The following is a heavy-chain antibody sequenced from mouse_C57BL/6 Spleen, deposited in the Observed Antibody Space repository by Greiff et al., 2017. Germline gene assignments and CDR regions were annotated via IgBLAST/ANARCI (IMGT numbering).Heavy chain of an antibody. CDR3: TISHYYGSSHYAMYY. CDR1: GYTFTSYW. J-gene: IGHJ4*01. D-gene: IGHD1-1*01. V-gene: IGHV1-5*01. CDR2: IYPGNSDT. Sequence: DVKLQESGTVLARPGASVKMSCKTSGYTFTSYWMHWVKQRPGQGLEWRGAIYPGNSDTSYNQKFKGKAKLTAVTSASTAYMELSSLTNEDSAVYYCTISHYYGSSHYAMYYWGQGTSVTVS.